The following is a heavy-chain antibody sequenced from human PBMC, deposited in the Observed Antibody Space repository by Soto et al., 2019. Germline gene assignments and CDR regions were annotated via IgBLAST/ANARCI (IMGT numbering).Heavy chain of an antibody. D-gene: IGHD3-3*01. CDR2: IYSGGST. CDR1: GFTVSSNY. V-gene: IGHV3-66*01. J-gene: IGHJ6*03. Sequence: GGSLRLSCAASGFTVSSNYMSWVRQAPGKGLEWVSVIYSGGSTYYADSVKGRFTISRDNSKNMLYLQMNSLRAEDTAVYYCARDTPVGYDFWSGYPSHYMDVWGKGTTVTVSS. CDR3: ARDTPVGYDFWSGYPSHYMDV.